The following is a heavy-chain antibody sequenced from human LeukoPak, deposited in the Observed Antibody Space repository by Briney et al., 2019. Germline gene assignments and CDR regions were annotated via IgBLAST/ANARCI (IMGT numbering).Heavy chain of an antibody. D-gene: IGHD5-18*01. CDR2: ISSSSSYI. CDR3: ARDDGQPWSSDY. J-gene: IGHJ4*02. Sequence: GGSLRLSCAASGFTFSSYSMNWVRQAPGKGLEWVSSISSSSSYIYYADSVKGRFTISRDNAKNSLYLQMNSLRAEDTAVYYCARDDGQPWSSDYWGQGTLVTVSS. V-gene: IGHV3-21*01. CDR1: GFTFSSYS.